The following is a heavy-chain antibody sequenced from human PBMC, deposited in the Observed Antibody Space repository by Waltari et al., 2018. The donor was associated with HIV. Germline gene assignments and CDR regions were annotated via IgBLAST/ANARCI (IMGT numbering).Heavy chain of an antibody. CDR2: LYSNGNT. V-gene: IGHV3-53*01. CDR1: GFIVSDNY. J-gene: IGHJ6*02. D-gene: IGHD3-16*02. Sequence: EVQLVESGGNLTRPGGSLRLSCVGSGFIVSDNYMSWVRQAPGKGPGWVSVLYSNGNTLYGGSVKGRFTIFRDKSKNTLYLQMNTLRVDDTAVYYCARMQRFYGSEQSRYFYFGMDVWGQGTTVTVSS. CDR3: ARMQRFYGSEQSRYFYFGMDV.